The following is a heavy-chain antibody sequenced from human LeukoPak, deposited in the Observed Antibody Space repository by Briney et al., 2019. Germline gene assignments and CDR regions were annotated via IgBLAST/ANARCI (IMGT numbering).Heavy chain of an antibody. Sequence: TGGSLRLSCAASGFSFSSYWMLWVRQAPGKGLVWVSIINTDGTNTYYADSVKGRFTISRDNAKNTVYLQMSSLGVEDTAVYYCARDFKEGHDWGQGTLVTVSS. CDR3: ARDFKEGHD. J-gene: IGHJ4*02. CDR2: INTDGTNT. V-gene: IGHV3-74*01. CDR1: GFSFSSYW.